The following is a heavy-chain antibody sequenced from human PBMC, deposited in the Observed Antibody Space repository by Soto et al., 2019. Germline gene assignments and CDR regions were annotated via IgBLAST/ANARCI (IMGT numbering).Heavy chain of an antibody. D-gene: IGHD3-22*01. CDR1: GFTFSSYA. V-gene: IGHV3-23*01. CDR3: AKGSSDYRPYYFDN. Sequence: EVQLLESGGGLIQSGGSLRLSCAASGFTFSSYAMSWVRQAPGKGLEWVSAVSGNSGSTYYADSVKGRFSLTRDNSRHTLYLQMNSLRVEDTAVYYCAKGSSDYRPYYFDNWGQGTLVTVSS. CDR2: VSGNSGST. J-gene: IGHJ4*02.